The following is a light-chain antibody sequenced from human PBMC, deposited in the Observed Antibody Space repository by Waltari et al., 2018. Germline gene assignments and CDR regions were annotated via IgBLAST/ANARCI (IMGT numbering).Light chain of an antibody. V-gene: IGLV1-40*01. J-gene: IGLJ2*01. Sequence: QSVLTQPPSVSGAPGQRVTISCTGNSSNIGAGYDVHWYQQLPGTAPKLLIYGNSNRPSGVPARVFGSKSGTSASLAITGLQAEDEADYYCQSYDNNPYVVFGGGTKLTVL. CDR1: SSNIGAGYD. CDR2: GNS. CDR3: QSYDNNPYVV.